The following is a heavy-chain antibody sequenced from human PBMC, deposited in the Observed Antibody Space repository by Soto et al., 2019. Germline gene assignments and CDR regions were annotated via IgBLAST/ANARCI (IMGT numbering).Heavy chain of an antibody. CDR1: GFTFTAYA. V-gene: IGHV3-30*09. CDR3: ARERIRGATQCLFDH. CDR2: ISYDGNNR. J-gene: IGHJ4*02. Sequence: QVHLVESGGGLVQPGRSLRLSCAASGFTFTAYALHWVRQAPGKGLEWVALISYDGNNRFYADSVKGRFAISRDDSKNTLYVQMTGLRAEDTAVYYCARERIRGATQCLFDHWGQGTVVTVSS. D-gene: IGHD3-10*01.